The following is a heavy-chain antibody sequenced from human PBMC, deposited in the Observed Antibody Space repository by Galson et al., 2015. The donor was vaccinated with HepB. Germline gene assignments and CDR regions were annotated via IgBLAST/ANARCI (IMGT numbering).Heavy chain of an antibody. D-gene: IGHD5-24*01. V-gene: IGHV1-46*01. CDR2: INSGGSST. J-gene: IGHJ4*02. CDR3: ANSLSRDGYNGY. CDR1: GYTFTGYY. Sequence: SVKVSCKASGYTFTGYYMHWVRQIPGQGLEWMGIINSGGSSTSYAQKFKGRVTMTRDTSTSTVYMELSSLSTDDTAVYYCANSLSRDGYNGYWGQGTLVTVSS.